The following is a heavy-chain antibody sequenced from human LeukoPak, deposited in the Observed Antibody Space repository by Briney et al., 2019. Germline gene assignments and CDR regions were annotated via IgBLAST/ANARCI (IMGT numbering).Heavy chain of an antibody. Sequence: GGSLRLSCAASGFIFSSYSMNWVRQTPGKVLEWVSSISSSSSYIYYADSVKGRFTISRDNAKNSLYLQMNSLRAEDTAVYYCARVTPGWFFDYWGQGTLVTVSS. CDR1: GFIFSSYS. J-gene: IGHJ4*02. D-gene: IGHD6-19*01. CDR3: ARVTPGWFFDY. CDR2: ISSSSSYI. V-gene: IGHV3-21*01.